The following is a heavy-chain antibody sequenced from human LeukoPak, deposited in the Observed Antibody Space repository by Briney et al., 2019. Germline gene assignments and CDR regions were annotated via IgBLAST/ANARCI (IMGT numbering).Heavy chain of an antibody. CDR3: AKQLGYCSDGSCYFPY. CDR2: ISNNGGYT. J-gene: IGHJ4*02. Sequence: SGGSLRLSCAASGLSFGFYAMSWVRQAPGKGLEWVSAISNNGGYTYYAGSVQGRFTISRDNSKSTLCLQMNSLRAEDTAVYYCAKQLGYCSDGSCYFPYWGQGTLVTVSS. V-gene: IGHV3-23*01. D-gene: IGHD2-15*01. CDR1: GLSFGFYA.